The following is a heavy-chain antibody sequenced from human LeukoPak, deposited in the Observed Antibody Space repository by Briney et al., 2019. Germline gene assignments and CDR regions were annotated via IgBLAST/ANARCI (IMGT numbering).Heavy chain of an antibody. V-gene: IGHV4-30-4*01. CDR2: IYYSGST. CDR1: GGSISSGDYY. D-gene: IGHD2-15*01. J-gene: IGHJ5*02. CDR3: ARAVAATGWFDP. Sequence: PPETLSLTCTVSGGSISSGDYYWSWIRQPPGKGLEWIGYIYYSGSTYYNPSLKSRVTISVDTSKNQFSLKLSSVTAADTAVYYCARAVAATGWFDPWGQGALLTVSS.